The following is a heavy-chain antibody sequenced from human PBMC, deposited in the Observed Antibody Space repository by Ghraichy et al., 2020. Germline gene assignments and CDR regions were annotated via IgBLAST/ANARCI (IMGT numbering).Heavy chain of an antibody. J-gene: IGHJ6*02. CDR1: GGTFSSYA. D-gene: IGHD2-15*01. CDR2: IIPIFGTA. CDR3: ARATPPMTTPRGGGIYYGMDV. V-gene: IGHV1-69*13. Sequence: SVKVSCKASGGTFSSYAISWVRQAPGQGLEWMGGIIPIFGTANYAQKFQGRVTITADESTSTAYMELSSLRSEDTAVYYCARATPPMTTPRGGGIYYGMDVWGQGTTVTVSS.